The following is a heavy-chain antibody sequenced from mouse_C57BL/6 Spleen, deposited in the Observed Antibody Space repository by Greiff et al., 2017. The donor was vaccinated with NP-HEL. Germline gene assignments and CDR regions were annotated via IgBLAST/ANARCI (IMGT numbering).Heavy chain of an antibody. CDR1: GYTFTEYT. V-gene: IGHV1-62-2*01. CDR2: FYPGSGSK. Sequence: QVQLQQSGAELVKPGASVKLSCKASGYTFTEYTIHWVKQRSGQGLEWIGWFYPGSGSKKYNENFKDKATWTAAKSSSTVSIELSRLTSEDSAVYFCARHEGDYYGSSYGYFDVWGTGTTVTVSS. CDR3: ARHEGDYYGSSYGYFDV. D-gene: IGHD1-1*01. J-gene: IGHJ1*03.